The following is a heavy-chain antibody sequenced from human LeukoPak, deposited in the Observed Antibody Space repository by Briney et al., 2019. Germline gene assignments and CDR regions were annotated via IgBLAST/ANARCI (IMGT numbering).Heavy chain of an antibody. CDR3: ARKSASGNYPLDY. D-gene: IGHD3-10*01. CDR1: AFNFGSYS. J-gene: IGHJ4*02. V-gene: IGHV3-23*01. CDR2: ISADSATT. Sequence: GSLRLSCAASAFNFGSYSMTWVRQAPGKGLEWVSVISADSATTFYADSVKGRFTISRDNAKNTVFLQMSSLRAEDTALYYCARKSASGNYPLDYWGQGTLVTVSS.